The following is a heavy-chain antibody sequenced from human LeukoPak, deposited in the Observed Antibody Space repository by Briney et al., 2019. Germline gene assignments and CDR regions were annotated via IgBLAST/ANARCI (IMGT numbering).Heavy chain of an antibody. CDR1: GGTFSSYA. J-gene: IGHJ4*02. V-gene: IGHV1-69*13. D-gene: IGHD5-24*01. Sequence: SVTVSCKASGGTFSSYAISWVRQAPGQGLEWMGGIIPIFGTANCAQKFQGRVTITADESTSTAYMELSSLRSEDTAVYYCARDLAGGDGYNWVYWGQGTLVTVSS. CDR3: ARDLAGGDGYNWVY. CDR2: IIPIFGTA.